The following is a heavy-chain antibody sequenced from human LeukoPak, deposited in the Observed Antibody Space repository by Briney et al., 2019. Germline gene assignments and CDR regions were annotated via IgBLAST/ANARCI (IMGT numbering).Heavy chain of an antibody. V-gene: IGHV1-2*05. J-gene: IGHJ4*02. CDR3: VREITRATTYFDS. CDR1: GYTFTGYY. CDR2: INPNNGDT. D-gene: IGHD1-26*01. Sequence: ASVKVSCKASGYTFTGYYIHWVRQAPGQGLEWMGRINPNNGDTNYAQKFPGRVTLTRDTSIGTAYMELSSLRSDDTVMYYCVREITRATTYFDSWGQGTLVTVSS.